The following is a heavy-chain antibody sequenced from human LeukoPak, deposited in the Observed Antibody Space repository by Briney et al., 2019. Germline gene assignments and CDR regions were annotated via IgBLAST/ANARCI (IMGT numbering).Heavy chain of an antibody. D-gene: IGHD5-18*01. J-gene: IGHJ4*02. Sequence: PGGSLRLSCVASGFTFSSYGMSWVRQAPGKGLEWVSAITGGGGSTFYADSVKGRFTISRDNSKNTLYLQMNSLSAEDTAVYFCARQTWIQLYLYWGQGTLVTVSS. CDR2: ITGGGGST. CDR3: ARQTWIQLYLY. V-gene: IGHV3-23*01. CDR1: GFTFSSYG.